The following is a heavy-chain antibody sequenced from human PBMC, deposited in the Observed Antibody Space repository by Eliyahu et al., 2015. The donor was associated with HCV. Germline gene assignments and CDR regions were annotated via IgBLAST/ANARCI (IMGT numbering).Heavy chain of an antibody. CDR3: ARGCSSTSCYYDY. Sequence: QVQLVQSGAEVKKPGSSVKVSCKASGGTFGSYAISWVRQAPGQGLEWMGGIIXXXGTANYAQKFQGRVTITADESTSTAYMELSSLRSEDTAVYYCARGCSSTSCYYDYWGQGTLVTVSS. CDR2: IIXXXGTA. CDR1: GGTFGSYA. J-gene: IGHJ4*02. V-gene: IGHV1-69*01. D-gene: IGHD2-2*01.